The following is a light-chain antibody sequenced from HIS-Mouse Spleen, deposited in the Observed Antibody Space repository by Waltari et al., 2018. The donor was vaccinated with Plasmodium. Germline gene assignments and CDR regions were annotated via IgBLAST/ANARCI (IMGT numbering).Light chain of an antibody. J-gene: IGKJ3*01. CDR2: GAS. CDR3: QQYNNWSFT. CDR1: QSVSGN. Sequence: EIVMTQSPATLSVSPGERATLSCRASQSVSGNLAWYQQKPGQAPRLLIYGASTRATGIPSRFSGSGSGTEFTLTISSLPSEDFAVYYCQQYNNWSFTFGPGTKVDIK. V-gene: IGKV3-15*01.